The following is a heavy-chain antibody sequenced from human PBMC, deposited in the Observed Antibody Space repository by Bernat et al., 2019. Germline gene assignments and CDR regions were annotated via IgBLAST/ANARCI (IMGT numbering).Heavy chain of an antibody. CDR3: LRYGSGRPKYSYSGMDV. Sequence: GGWGAGVKNAGASVTVACKASGYTFSSCAMPWVRQAPGQRLVWMVWINDGNCNTKYSQKFQGRVTITRDTSASTAYMELSSLSSEGTAVYYCLRYGSGRPKYSYSGMDVWGQGTTVTAAS. D-gene: IGHD3-10*01. V-gene: IGHV1-3*01. CDR2: INDGNCNT. J-gene: IGHJ6*02. CDR1: GYTFSSCA.